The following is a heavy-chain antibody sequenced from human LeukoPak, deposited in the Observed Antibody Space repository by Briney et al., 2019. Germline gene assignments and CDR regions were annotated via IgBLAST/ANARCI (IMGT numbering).Heavy chain of an antibody. CDR2: IYYSGST. Sequence: SETLSLTCTVSGGSISSYYWSWIRQPPGKGLEWIGYIYYSGSTNYNPSLKSRVTISVDTSKNQFSLKLGSVTAADTAVYYCAGSYYSSFDYWGQGTLVTVSS. J-gene: IGHJ4*02. V-gene: IGHV4-59*01. CDR1: GGSISSYY. CDR3: AGSYYSSFDY. D-gene: IGHD1-26*01.